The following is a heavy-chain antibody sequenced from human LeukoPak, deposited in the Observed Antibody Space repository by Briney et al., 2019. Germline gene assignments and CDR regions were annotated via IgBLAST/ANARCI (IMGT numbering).Heavy chain of an antibody. J-gene: IGHJ6*03. CDR3: ARGRLGATIFGVVIPSPYYYYMDV. Sequence: ASVKVSCKASGYTFTSYDINWVRQATGQGPEWMGWMNPNSGNTGYAQKFQGRVTMTRNTSISTAYMELSSLRSEDTAVYYCARGRLGATIFGVVIPSPYYYYMDVWGKGTTVTVSS. D-gene: IGHD3-3*01. V-gene: IGHV1-8*01. CDR2: MNPNSGNT. CDR1: GYTFTSYD.